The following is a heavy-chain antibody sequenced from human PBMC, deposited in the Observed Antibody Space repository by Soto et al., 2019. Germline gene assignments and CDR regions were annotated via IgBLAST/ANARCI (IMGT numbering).Heavy chain of an antibody. Sequence: SETLSLTCTDSGGSITSSRYYWSWFRQPPGKGLEWIGEIKHRGSTNYNPSLKSRVTISVDTSKNQFSLKLSSVTAADTAVYYCARLYGSRGPFDYWGQGTLVTVS. CDR2: IKHRGST. V-gene: IGHV4-39*07. D-gene: IGHD6-13*01. J-gene: IGHJ4*02. CDR3: ARLYGSRGPFDY. CDR1: GGSITSSRYY.